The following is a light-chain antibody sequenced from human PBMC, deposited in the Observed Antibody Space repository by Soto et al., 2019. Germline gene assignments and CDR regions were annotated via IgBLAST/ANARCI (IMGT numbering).Light chain of an antibody. J-gene: IGKJ2*01. V-gene: IGKV3-15*01. CDR2: SAS. CDR1: QSISTE. Sequence: EIVMTQSPATLSVSPGERATLSCRASQSISTELAWYQQKPGQPPRLLIYSASTRATGVPARFTGSGSCSEFTLTIIGLQSEDFAVYYCQQGHNWPLTFGQGTRLEI. CDR3: QQGHNWPLT.